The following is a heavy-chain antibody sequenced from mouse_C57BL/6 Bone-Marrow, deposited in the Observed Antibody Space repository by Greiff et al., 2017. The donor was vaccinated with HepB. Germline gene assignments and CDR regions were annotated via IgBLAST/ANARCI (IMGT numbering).Heavy chain of an antibody. CDR2: ISNLAYSI. J-gene: IGHJ3*01. V-gene: IGHV5-15*01. D-gene: IGHD1-1*01. CDR1: GFTFSDYG. CDR3: ARLGGGSSGFAY. Sequence: EVQVVESGGGLVQPGGSLKLSCAASGFTFSDYGMAWVRQAPRKGPEWVAFISNLAYSIYYADTVTGRFTISRENAKNTLYLEMSSLRSEDTAMYYCARLGGGSSGFAYWGQGTLVTVSA.